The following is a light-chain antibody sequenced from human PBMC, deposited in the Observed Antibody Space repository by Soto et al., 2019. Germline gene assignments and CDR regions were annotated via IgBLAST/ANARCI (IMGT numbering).Light chain of an antibody. V-gene: IGKV3-20*01. J-gene: IGKJ5*01. CDR3: QQYSSSPPIT. Sequence: DIVLTQSPGTLSLSPGERASLSCRAIQSVSSGHLAWYQQKPGQAPRLLIYGASSRATGIPDRFSGSGSGTDFTLTISRLEPEDYAVYYCQQYSSSPPITFGQGTRLEI. CDR2: GAS. CDR1: QSVSSGH.